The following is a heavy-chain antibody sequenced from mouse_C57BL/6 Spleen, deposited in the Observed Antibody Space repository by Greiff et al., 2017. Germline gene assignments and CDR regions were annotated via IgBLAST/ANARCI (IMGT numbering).Heavy chain of an antibody. J-gene: IGHJ1*03. Sequence: EVQVVESGGGLVKPGGSLKLSCAASGFTFSDYGMHWVRQAPEKGLEWVAYISSGSSTIYYADTVKGRFTLSGDNAKNTPFLQMTSLMSEDTAMYYCARDDYGYFDVWGTGTTVTVSS. V-gene: IGHV5-17*01. CDR1: GFTFSDYG. CDR2: ISSGSSTI. CDR3: ARDDYGYFDV. D-gene: IGHD2-3*01.